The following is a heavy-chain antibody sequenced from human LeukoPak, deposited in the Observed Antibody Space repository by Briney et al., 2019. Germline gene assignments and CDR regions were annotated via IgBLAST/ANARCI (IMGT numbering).Heavy chain of an antibody. D-gene: IGHD6-13*01. J-gene: IGHJ4*02. CDR3: ARVPPYYSSSWYYIDY. CDR1: GYSFTSYW. V-gene: IGHV5-51*01. Sequence: GESLKISCKGSGYSFTSYWIGWVRQMPGKGLEWMGIIYPGDSDTRYSPSFQGQVTISTDKSISTAYLQWSSLKASDTAMYYCARVPPYYSSSWYYIDYWGQGTLVTVSS. CDR2: IYPGDSDT.